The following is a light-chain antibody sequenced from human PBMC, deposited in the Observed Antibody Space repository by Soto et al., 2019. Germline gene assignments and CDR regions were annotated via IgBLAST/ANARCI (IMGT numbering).Light chain of an antibody. V-gene: IGLV2-23*01. CDR3: CSYAGSSTWV. CDR1: SSDVGSYNL. J-gene: IGLJ3*02. Sequence: QSVLTQPASVSGSPGQSITISCTGTSSDVGSYNLVSWYQQHPGKAPKLMIYEGSKRPSGVSNRFSGSKPGNTASLTISGLQAEDEADYYCCSYAGSSTWVFGGGTKLTVL. CDR2: EGS.